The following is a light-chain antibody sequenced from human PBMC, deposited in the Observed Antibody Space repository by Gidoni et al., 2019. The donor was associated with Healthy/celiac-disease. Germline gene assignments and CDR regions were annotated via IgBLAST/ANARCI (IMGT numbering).Light chain of an antibody. CDR3: AAWDDSLSGPM. CDR2: RNN. Sequence: QSVLTQPPSASGTPGQRVASSCSGSSSNIGSNSVYWYQQLPGTAPKLLIYRNNQRPSGVPDRFSGSKSGTSASLAISGLRSEDEADYYCAAWDDSLSGPMFGGGTKLTVL. CDR1: SSNIGSNS. V-gene: IGLV1-47*01. J-gene: IGLJ3*02.